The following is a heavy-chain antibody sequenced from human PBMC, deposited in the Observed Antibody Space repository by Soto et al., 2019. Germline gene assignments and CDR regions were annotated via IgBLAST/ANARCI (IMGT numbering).Heavy chain of an antibody. D-gene: IGHD2-15*01. Sequence: GTSVKVSCKASGYTFTSYYMHWVRQAPGQGLEWMGIINPSGGSTSYAQKFQGRVTMTRDTSTSTVYMELSSLRSEDTAVYYCARDGLGYCSGGSCYRVDPWGQGTLVTVSS. V-gene: IGHV1-46*01. CDR2: INPSGGST. CDR1: GYTFTSYY. J-gene: IGHJ5*02. CDR3: ARDGLGYCSGGSCYRVDP.